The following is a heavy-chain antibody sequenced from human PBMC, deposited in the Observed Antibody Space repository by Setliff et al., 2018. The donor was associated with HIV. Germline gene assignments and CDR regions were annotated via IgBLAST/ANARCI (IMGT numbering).Heavy chain of an antibody. J-gene: IGHJ5*02. Sequence: SETLSLTCTVSGGSISSYYWSWIRQPPGKGLEWIGEINHSGTTNYSPSLKSRVAISVEMSKNQFSLKLSSVTPADTAVYYCARGRGSSPYRWFDPWGQGTLVTVSS. CDR3: ARGRGSSPYRWFDP. V-gene: IGHV4-34*01. CDR1: GGSISSYY. CDR2: INHSGTT. D-gene: IGHD6-19*01.